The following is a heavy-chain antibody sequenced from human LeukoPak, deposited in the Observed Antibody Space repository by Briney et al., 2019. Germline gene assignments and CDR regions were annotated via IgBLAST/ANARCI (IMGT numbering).Heavy chain of an antibody. CDR1: GFTFSSYA. J-gene: IGHJ4*02. CDR2: ISYDGSNK. CDR3: AKNGHYAFWSGYPDY. Sequence: GGSLRLSCAASGFTFSSYAMHWVRQAPGKGLEWVAVISYDGSNKYYADSVKGRFTLSRDNSKNTLYLQMNSLRAEDTAVYYCAKNGHYAFWSGYPDYWGQGTLVTVSS. D-gene: IGHD3-3*01. V-gene: IGHV3-30*04.